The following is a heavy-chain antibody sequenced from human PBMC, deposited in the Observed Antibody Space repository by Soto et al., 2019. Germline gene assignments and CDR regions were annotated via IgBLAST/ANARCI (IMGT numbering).Heavy chain of an antibody. J-gene: IGHJ3*02. Sequence: SETLSLTCTVSGGSISSYYWSWIRQSPGKGLEWIGYIYYSGSTNYNPSLKSRVTISVDTSKNQFSLKLSSVTAADTAVYYCAREGAELGAFDIWGQGTMVTVSS. CDR3: AREGAELGAFDI. D-gene: IGHD1-7*01. V-gene: IGHV4-59*01. CDR2: IYYSGST. CDR1: GGSISSYY.